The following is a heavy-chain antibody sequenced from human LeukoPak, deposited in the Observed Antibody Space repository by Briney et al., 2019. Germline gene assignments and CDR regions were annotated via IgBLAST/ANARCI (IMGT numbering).Heavy chain of an antibody. CDR3: ARGPIGAPDYYFDY. J-gene: IGHJ4*02. CDR1: GYTFTRYY. D-gene: IGHD3-10*01. Sequence: ASVKVSCKASGYTFTRYYMNWVRQAPGKGLGETLYAQKFQGRVTMTEDTSTDTAYMELSSLRSEDTAVYFCARGPIGAPDYYFDYWGQGTLVTVSS. CDR2: ET. V-gene: IGHV1-24*01.